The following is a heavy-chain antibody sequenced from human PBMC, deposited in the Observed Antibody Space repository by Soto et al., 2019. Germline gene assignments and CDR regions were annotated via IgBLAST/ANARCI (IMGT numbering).Heavy chain of an antibody. J-gene: IGHJ4*02. V-gene: IGHV4-34*01. D-gene: IGHD6-6*01. CDR3: ARTSRFDC. Sequence: QVQLQQWGAGLLKPSETLSLTCAVYCGSFSSYYWSWIRQPPGKGLEWIGEINHSGSTNYNPSLXSXVXXSVDTSKNQFSRKLSSVTAADTAVYYCARTSRFDCWGQGTLVTVSS. CDR2: INHSGST. CDR1: CGSFSSYY.